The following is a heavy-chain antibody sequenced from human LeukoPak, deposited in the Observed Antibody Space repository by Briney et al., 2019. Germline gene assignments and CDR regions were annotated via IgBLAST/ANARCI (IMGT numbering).Heavy chain of an antibody. V-gene: IGHV3-23*01. CDR3: AKTVVSAGWNYFDY. CDR2: IDSGGRA. Sequence: GGSLRLSCAASGFTFSTYSMSWVRQAPGKGLEWVSNIDSGGRAYFADSVKGRFTISRDDSKNTLYLQMSSLRGEDTAVYYCAKTVVSAGWNYFDYWGQGTLVTVSS. D-gene: IGHD3-9*01. J-gene: IGHJ4*02. CDR1: GFTFSTYS.